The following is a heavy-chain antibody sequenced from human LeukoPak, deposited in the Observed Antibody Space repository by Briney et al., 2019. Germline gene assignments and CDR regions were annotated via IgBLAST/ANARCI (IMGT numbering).Heavy chain of an antibody. D-gene: IGHD3-22*01. Sequence: SETLSLTCTVSGGSISSYYWSWIRQPAGKGLEWIGRIYTSGSTNYNSSLKSRVTMSVDTSKNQFSLKLSSVTAADTAVYYCARSTPGLLPAPFDYWGQGTLVTVSS. CDR3: ARSTPGLLPAPFDY. CDR2: IYTSGST. J-gene: IGHJ4*02. V-gene: IGHV4-4*07. CDR1: GGSISSYY.